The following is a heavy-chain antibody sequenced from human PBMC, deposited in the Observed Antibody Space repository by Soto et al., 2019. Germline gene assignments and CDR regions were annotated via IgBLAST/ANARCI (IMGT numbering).Heavy chain of an antibody. CDR1: GFTFSSYA. Sequence: GGSLRLSCAASGFTFSSYAMSWVRQAPGKGLEWVSAISGSGGSTYYADSVKGRFTISRDNSKNTLYLQMNSLRAEDTAVYYCAKVSLGATTITDFYYYGMDVWGQGTMVTVS. V-gene: IGHV3-23*01. CDR3: AKVSLGATTITDFYYYGMDV. J-gene: IGHJ6*02. CDR2: ISGSGGST. D-gene: IGHD1-26*01.